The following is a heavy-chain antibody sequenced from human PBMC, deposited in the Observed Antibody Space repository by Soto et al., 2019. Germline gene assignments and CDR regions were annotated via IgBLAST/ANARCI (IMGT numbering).Heavy chain of an antibody. CDR3: ARSGAAAGASAFDI. Sequence: ASVKVSCKASGYTFTGYYMHWVRQAPGQGLEWMGWINPNSGNTKYSQKFQGRVTITRDTSASTAYMELSSLRSEDTAVYYCARSGAAAGASAFDIWGQGTMVTVSS. D-gene: IGHD6-13*01. CDR1: GYTFTGYY. V-gene: IGHV1-2*02. CDR2: INPNSGNT. J-gene: IGHJ3*02.